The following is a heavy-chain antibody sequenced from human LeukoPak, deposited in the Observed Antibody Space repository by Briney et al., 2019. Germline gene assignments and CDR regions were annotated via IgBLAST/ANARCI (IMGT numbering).Heavy chain of an antibody. Sequence: SETLSLTCTVSGGSISSSSYYWCWIRQPPGKGLEWIGSIYYSGSTYYNPSLKSRVTISVDTSKNQFSLKLSSVTAADTAVYYCAQERRYYYYYMDVWGKGTTVTVSS. CDR2: IYYSGST. V-gene: IGHV4-39*01. J-gene: IGHJ6*03. CDR3: AQERRYYYYYMDV. CDR1: GGSISSSSYY. D-gene: IGHD1-1*01.